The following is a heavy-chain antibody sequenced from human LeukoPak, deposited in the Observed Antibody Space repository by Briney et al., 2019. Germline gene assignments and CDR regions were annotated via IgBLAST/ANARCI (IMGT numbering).Heavy chain of an antibody. Sequence: ASVKVSCKVSGYTLTELSMHWVRQAPGQGLEWMGWINPNSGGTNYAQKFQGRVTMTRDTSISTAYMELSRLRSDDTALYYCARGYSSGWYQIDAFDIWGQGTMVTVSS. D-gene: IGHD6-19*01. CDR3: ARGYSSGWYQIDAFDI. CDR2: INPNSGGT. V-gene: IGHV1-2*02. CDR1: GYTLTELS. J-gene: IGHJ3*02.